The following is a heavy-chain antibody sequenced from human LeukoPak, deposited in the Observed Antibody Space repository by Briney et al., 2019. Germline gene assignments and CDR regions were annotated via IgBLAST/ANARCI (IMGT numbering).Heavy chain of an antibody. CDR3: ARGSGYSSFDY. V-gene: IGHV4-39*07. CDR2: ISDSGNT. Sequence: SETLSLTCTVSGGSISSRSYYWGWIRQPPGKGLEWIGKISDSGNTYYSPSLKSRVTISVDTSKNQFSLKLSSVTAADTAVYYCARGSGYSSFDYWGQGTLVTVSS. D-gene: IGHD6-13*01. J-gene: IGHJ4*02. CDR1: GGSISSRSYY.